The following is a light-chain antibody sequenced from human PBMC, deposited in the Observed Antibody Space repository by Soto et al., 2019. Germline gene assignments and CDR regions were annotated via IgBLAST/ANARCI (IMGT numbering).Light chain of an antibody. CDR3: QSYDNNLRGVL. CDR2: GNK. CDR1: SSNIGAGSD. V-gene: IGLV1-40*01. J-gene: IGLJ2*01. Sequence: QSVLTQPPSVSGAPGQIVTISCTGSSSNIGAGSDVHWYQQSPGRVPKLLVYGNKHRPSGVPDRFSASKSGTSASLAITRLQADDEADYYCQSYDNNLRGVLFGGGTKLTVL.